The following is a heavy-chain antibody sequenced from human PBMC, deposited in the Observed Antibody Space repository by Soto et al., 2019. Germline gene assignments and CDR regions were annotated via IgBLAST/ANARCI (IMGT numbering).Heavy chain of an antibody. D-gene: IGHD6-13*01. Sequence: GGSLRLSCAASGFTFDDYAMHWVRQAPGKGLEWVSGISWNSGSIGYADSVKGRFTISRDNAKNSLYLQMNSLRAEDTALYYCAKGAQQLVHFDYWGQGTLVTVSS. V-gene: IGHV3-9*01. CDR2: ISWNSGSI. CDR3: AKGAQQLVHFDY. J-gene: IGHJ4*02. CDR1: GFTFDDYA.